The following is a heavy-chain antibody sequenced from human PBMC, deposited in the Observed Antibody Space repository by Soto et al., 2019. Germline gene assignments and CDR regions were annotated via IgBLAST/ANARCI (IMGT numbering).Heavy chain of an antibody. D-gene: IGHD3-3*01. CDR3: ARAQRGLRFLEWLPTYGMDV. J-gene: IGHJ6*02. CDR1: CASISSGAYY. CDR2: IYYRGNT. V-gene: IGHV4-31*03. Sequence: PSETLSLTCTFSCASISSGAYYWSWIRQHPGKGLEWIGYIYYRGNTYYNPSLKSRVNISVDTSKNQLSLKLNSVSAADTAVYYCARAQRGLRFLEWLPTYGMDVWGQGTTVTVSS.